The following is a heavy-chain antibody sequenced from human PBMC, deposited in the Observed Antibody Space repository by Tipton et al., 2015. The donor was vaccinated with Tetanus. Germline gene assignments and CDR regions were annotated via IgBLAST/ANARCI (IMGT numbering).Heavy chain of an antibody. D-gene: IGHD3-10*01. CDR3: ARAVRGRDVFSV. Sequence: SLRLSCEGSGFSFSTFWMTWVRQAPGKGLEWVSSISLSSSYIHYAESVKGRFTISRDNAKNSLYLQMNSLRPEDTALYYCARAVRGRDVFSVWGQGTMVTVSS. V-gene: IGHV3-21*04. J-gene: IGHJ3*01. CDR2: ISLSSSYI. CDR1: GFSFSTFW.